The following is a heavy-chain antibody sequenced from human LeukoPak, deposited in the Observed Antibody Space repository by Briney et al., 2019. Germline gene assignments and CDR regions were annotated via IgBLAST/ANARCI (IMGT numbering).Heavy chain of an antibody. J-gene: IGHJ4*02. CDR1: GGSFSGYY. Sequence: PSETLSLTCAVYGGSFSGYYWSWIRQPPGKGLEWIGYIYYSGSTNYNPSLKSRVTISVDTSKNQFSLKLSSVTAADTAVYYCAGSSWYGLGDYWGQGTLVTVSS. CDR2: IYYSGST. CDR3: AGSSWYGLGDY. D-gene: IGHD6-13*01. V-gene: IGHV4-59*01.